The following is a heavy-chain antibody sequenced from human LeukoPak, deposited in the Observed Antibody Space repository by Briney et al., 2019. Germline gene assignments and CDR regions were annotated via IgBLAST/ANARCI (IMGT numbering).Heavy chain of an antibody. V-gene: IGHV4-59*12. CDR3: ARDLGFWSGPDY. CDR2: IYYTGST. CDR1: GGSISNYY. D-gene: IGHD3-3*01. Sequence: KPSETLSLTCAVSGGSISNYYWSWIRQPPGKGLECIGYIYYTGSTTYNPSLKSRVTISVDSSKNQFSLRLNSMTAADTAVYYCARDLGFWSGPDYWGHGTLVTVSS. J-gene: IGHJ4*01.